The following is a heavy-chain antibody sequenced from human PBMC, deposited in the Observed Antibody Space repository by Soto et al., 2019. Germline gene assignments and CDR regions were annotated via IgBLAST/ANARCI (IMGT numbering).Heavy chain of an antibody. Sequence: EVQLVESGGGLVQPGGSLRLSCAASGFTVSSNYMSWVRQAPGKGLEWVSVIYTAGSTYYADSVKGRFSISRDNSKNTLYLQMNSLRAEDTAVYYCARDHPDGDYAPTLDVWGKGTTVTVSS. V-gene: IGHV3-66*01. D-gene: IGHD4-17*01. CDR2: IYTAGST. CDR3: ARDHPDGDYAPTLDV. CDR1: GFTVSSNY. J-gene: IGHJ6*04.